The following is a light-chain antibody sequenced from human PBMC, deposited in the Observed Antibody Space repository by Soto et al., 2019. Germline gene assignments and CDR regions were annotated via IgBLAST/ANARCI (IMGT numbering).Light chain of an antibody. CDR3: QQSHSTPIT. Sequence: DIQMTQSPSSLSASVGDRVTITCRASQSISTYLHWYQQKPGKAPNLLIHGASSLQSGVPSRFSCSGSGTDFTLTISNLQPEDFASYYCQQSHSTPITFGGGTRVEI. CDR1: QSISTY. CDR2: GAS. J-gene: IGKJ4*01. V-gene: IGKV1-39*01.